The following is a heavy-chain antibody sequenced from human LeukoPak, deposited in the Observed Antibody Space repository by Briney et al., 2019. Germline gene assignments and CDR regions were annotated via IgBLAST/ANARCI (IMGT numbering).Heavy chain of an antibody. Sequence: PSETLSLTCAVYGGSFSGYYWSWIRQPPGKGLEWIGYIYYSGSTNYNPSLKSRVTISVDTSKNQFSLKLSSVTAADTAVYYCAGSSEMATTKYYFDYWGQGTLVTVSS. CDR3: AGSSEMATTKYYFDY. D-gene: IGHD5-24*01. CDR1: GGSFSGYY. V-gene: IGHV4-59*01. J-gene: IGHJ4*02. CDR2: IYYSGST.